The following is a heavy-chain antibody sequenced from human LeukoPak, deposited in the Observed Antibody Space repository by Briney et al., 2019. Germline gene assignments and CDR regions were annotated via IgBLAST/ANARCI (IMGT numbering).Heavy chain of an antibody. V-gene: IGHV3-30*02. CDR3: ARDPTPKIAAAGHNWFDP. CDR1: GFTFSSYG. D-gene: IGHD6-25*01. CDR2: IRYDGSNK. J-gene: IGHJ5*02. Sequence: GGSLRLSCAASGFTFSSYGMHWVRQAPGKGLEWVAFIRYDGSNKYYADSVKGRFTISRDNSKNTLYLQMNSLRAEDTAVYYCARDPTPKIAAAGHNWFDPWGQGTLVTVSS.